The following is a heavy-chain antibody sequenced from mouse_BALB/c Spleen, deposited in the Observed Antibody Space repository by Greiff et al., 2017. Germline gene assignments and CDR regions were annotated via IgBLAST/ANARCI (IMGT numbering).Heavy chain of an antibody. CDR2: IDPSDSET. Sequence: QVQLQQPGAELVRPGASVKLSCKASGYTFTSYWMNWVKQRPGRGLEWIGRIDPSDSETHYNQKFKDKATLTVDKSSSTAYIQLSSLTSEDSAVYYCARGGYYYAMDYWGQGTSVTVSS. CDR1: GYTFTSYW. CDR3: ARGGYYYAMDY. J-gene: IGHJ4*01. V-gene: IGHV1-61*01.